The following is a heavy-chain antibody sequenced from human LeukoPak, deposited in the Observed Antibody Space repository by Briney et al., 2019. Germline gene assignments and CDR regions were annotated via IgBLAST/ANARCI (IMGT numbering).Heavy chain of an antibody. CDR3: ARPLIGFGESTFDP. J-gene: IGHJ5*02. Sequence: PSETLSLTCTVSGASISGHYWSWIRQPAGKGLEWIGQIFISGNINYNPSLKSRVTMSVDTSKNQFSLKLTSVTAADTAVYYCARPLIGFGESTFDPWGQGTLVTVSS. CDR2: IFISGNI. D-gene: IGHD3-10*01. V-gene: IGHV4-4*07. CDR1: GASISGHY.